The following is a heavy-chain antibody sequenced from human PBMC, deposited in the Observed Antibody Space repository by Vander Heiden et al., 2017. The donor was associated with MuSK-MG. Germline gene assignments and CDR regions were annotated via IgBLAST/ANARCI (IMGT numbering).Heavy chain of an antibody. Sequence: QVQLVQSGAEVKKPRSSVQLSCKASGGTFSSYAISWVRQAPGQGLEWMGGIIPIFGTANYAQKFQGRVTITADESTSTAYMELSSLRSEDTAVYYCASLVAVAGTTRNDAFDIWGQGTMVTVSS. D-gene: IGHD6-19*01. CDR3: ASLVAVAGTTRNDAFDI. J-gene: IGHJ3*02. V-gene: IGHV1-69*01. CDR2: IIPIFGTA. CDR1: GGTFSSYA.